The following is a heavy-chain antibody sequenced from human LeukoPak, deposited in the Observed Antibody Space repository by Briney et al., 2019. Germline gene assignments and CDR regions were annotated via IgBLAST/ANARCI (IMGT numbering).Heavy chain of an antibody. D-gene: IGHD6-13*01. CDR2: IYYTGTT. CDR1: GGSISSAAYY. Sequence: NSSETLSLTCTVSGGSISSAAYYWGWVRQPPAKGLDWIGGIYYTGTTYYSPSLQTRATLSFDTSKNQFSLKLTSVTATDTAVYFCARRPIAAGNNWFDPWGQGTLVTVSS. J-gene: IGHJ5*02. CDR3: ARRPIAAGNNWFDP. V-gene: IGHV4-39*01.